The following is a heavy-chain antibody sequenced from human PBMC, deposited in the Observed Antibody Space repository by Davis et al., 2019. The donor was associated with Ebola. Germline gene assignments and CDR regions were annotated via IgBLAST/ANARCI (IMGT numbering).Heavy chain of an antibody. V-gene: IGHV3-33*06. Sequence: GGSLRLSCAASGFTFSSYGMHWVRQAPGKGLEWVAVIWYDGSNKYYADSVKGRFTISRDNSKNTLYLQMSSLKTEDTALYYCTNHGRPDYGDYWGEYWGQGTLVTVTS. CDR3: TNHGRPDYGDYWGEY. D-gene: IGHD4-17*01. J-gene: IGHJ4*02. CDR2: IWYDGSNK. CDR1: GFTFSSYG.